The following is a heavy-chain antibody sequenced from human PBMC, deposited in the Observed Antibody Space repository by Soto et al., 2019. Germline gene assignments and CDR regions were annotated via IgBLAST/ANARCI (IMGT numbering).Heavy chain of an antibody. CDR1: GYTFTKYD. Sequence: ASVKVSCKASGYTFTKYDINWVRQAAGQGLEWMGWMSPNTANTGYAQKFQGRVTMTRSTSISTAYMELSSLTSEDTAVYYCTGGPPNWGFDSWGQGTPVTVS. CDR2: MSPNTANT. D-gene: IGHD7-27*01. V-gene: IGHV1-8*01. J-gene: IGHJ5*01. CDR3: TGGPPNWGFDS.